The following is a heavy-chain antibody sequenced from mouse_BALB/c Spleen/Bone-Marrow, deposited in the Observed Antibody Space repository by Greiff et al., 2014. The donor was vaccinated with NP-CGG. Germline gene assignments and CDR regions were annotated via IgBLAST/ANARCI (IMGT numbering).Heavy chain of an antibody. V-gene: IGHV1-9*01. Sequence: VQLVESGAELMKPGASVKISCKATGYTFSSYWIEWVKQRPGHGLEWIGEILPGSGSTNYNEEFKGKATFTADTSSNTAYMQLSSLTSEDSAVYYCASFYGRFAYWGQGTLVTVSA. D-gene: IGHD1-1*02. CDR2: ILPGSGST. CDR3: ASFYGRFAY. CDR1: GYTFSSYW. J-gene: IGHJ3*01.